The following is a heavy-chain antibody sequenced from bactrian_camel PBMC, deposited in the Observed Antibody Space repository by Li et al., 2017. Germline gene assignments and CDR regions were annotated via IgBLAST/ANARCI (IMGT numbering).Heavy chain of an antibody. D-gene: IGHD6*01. J-gene: IGHJ4*01. Sequence: QLVESGGGSAQAGGSLRLSCAASGFIFSNYAMSWVRQAPGKGLEWVSGIFSDGARTYYADSVKGRFTISHDRSKNMGYLQMNNLKPEDTGIYYCAADLRRCSISWYRRQEYNSWGQGTQVTVS. CDR2: IFSDGART. V-gene: IGHV3S10*01. CDR3: AADLRRCSISWYRRQEYNS. CDR1: GFIFSNYA.